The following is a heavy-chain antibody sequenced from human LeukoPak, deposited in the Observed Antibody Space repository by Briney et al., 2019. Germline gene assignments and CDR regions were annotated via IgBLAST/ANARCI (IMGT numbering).Heavy chain of an antibody. CDR3: AKETIEDGYGDY. CDR2: INSDGSST. V-gene: IGHV3-74*01. J-gene: IGHJ4*02. D-gene: IGHD5-24*01. CDR1: GFTFSSYW. Sequence: GGSLRLSCAASGFTFSSYWMHWVRQAPGKGLVWVSRINSDGSSTSYADSVKGRFTISRDNSKNTLYLQMNSLRAEDTAVYYCAKETIEDGYGDYWGQGTLVTVSS.